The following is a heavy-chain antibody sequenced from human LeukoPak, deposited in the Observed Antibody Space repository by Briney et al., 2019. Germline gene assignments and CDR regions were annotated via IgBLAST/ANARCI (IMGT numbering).Heavy chain of an antibody. D-gene: IGHD6-13*01. V-gene: IGHV3-21*01. J-gene: IGHJ4*02. CDR1: GFTFSSYS. CDR2: ISSSSSYI. CDR3: ARAQSRIAAAGGGFDY. Sequence: GGSLRLSCGASGFTFSSYSMNWVHQAPGKGLEWVSSISSSSSYIYYADSVKGRFTISRDNAKNSLYLQMNSLRAEDTAVYYCARAQSRIAAAGGGFDYWGQGTLVTVSS.